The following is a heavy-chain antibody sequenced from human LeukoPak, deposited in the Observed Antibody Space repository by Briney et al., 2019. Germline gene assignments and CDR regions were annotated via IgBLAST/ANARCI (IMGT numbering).Heavy chain of an antibody. CDR3: ATGNYGGGSYYY. J-gene: IGHJ4*02. Sequence: ASVKVSGKVSGYTLTELSIHWLGQAPGKGREWRGGFDPEDGETIYAHKLQGRVTMTEDTSTETAYMELSSLRSEDTAVYYCATGNYGGGSYYYWGQGTLVTVSS. V-gene: IGHV1-24*01. CDR1: GYTLTELS. D-gene: IGHD1-26*01. CDR2: FDPEDGET.